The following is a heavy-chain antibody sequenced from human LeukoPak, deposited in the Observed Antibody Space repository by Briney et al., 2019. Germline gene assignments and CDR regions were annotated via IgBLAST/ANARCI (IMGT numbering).Heavy chain of an antibody. J-gene: IGHJ6*03. D-gene: IGHD3-22*01. CDR3: ARGRSGYYDSSGYYYPVVYYYYYYVDV. CDR1: GGSFSGYY. V-gene: IGHV4-34*01. Sequence: PSETLSLTCAVYGGSFSGYYWSWIRQPPGKGLEWIGEINHSGSTNYNPSLKSRVTISVDTSKNQFSLKLSSVTAADTAVYYCARGRSGYYDSSGYYYPVVYYYYYYVDVWGKGTTVTVSS. CDR2: INHSGST.